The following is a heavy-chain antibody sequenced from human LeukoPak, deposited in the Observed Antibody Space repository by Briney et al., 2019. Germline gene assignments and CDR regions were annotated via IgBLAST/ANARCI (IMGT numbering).Heavy chain of an antibody. CDR3: ARDLVTVTKGFDI. Sequence: ETLALTWAVSADSFVSHYWTWIRQSPGKGWGWIGYFSYIGSTNYNPSLKSRVTNSIDTSKNQFSLKLRSVTAADTAVYYCARDLVTVTKGFDIWGQGTMVSVSS. V-gene: IGHV4-59*11. CDR2: FSYIGST. CDR1: ADSFVSHY. D-gene: IGHD4-17*01. J-gene: IGHJ3*02.